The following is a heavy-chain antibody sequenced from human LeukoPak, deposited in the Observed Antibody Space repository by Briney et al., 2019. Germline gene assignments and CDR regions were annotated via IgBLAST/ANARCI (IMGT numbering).Heavy chain of an antibody. V-gene: IGHV4-39*07. D-gene: IGHD6-6*01. CDR2: IYYSGST. Sequence: SETLSLTCTVSGGSISSSSYYWGWIRQPPGKGLEWIGSIYYSGSTYYNPSLKSRVTISVDTSKNQFSLKLSSVTAADTAVYYCARVRIAARRLGAPYYYYYMDVWGKGTTVTVSS. CDR1: GGSISSSSYY. J-gene: IGHJ6*03. CDR3: ARVRIAARRLGAPYYYYYMDV.